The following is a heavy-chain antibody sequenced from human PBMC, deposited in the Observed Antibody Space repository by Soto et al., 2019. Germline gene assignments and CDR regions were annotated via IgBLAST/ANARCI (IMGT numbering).Heavy chain of an antibody. CDR2: IRSKANSYAT. CDR3: TSHYYDSSGHHLGSKDY. V-gene: IGHV3-73*01. D-gene: IGHD3-22*01. CDR1: GFTFSGSA. J-gene: IGHJ4*02. Sequence: GGSLRLSCAASGFTFSGSAMHWVRQASGKGLEWVGRIRSKANSYATAYAASVKGRFTISRDDSKNTAYLQMNSLKTEDTAVYYCTSHYYDSSGHHLGSKDYWGQGTLVTVSS.